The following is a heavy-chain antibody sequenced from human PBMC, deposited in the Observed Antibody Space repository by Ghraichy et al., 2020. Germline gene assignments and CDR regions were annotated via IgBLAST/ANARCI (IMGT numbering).Heavy chain of an antibody. CDR2: ISWSSSSK. V-gene: IGHV3-21*01. CDR1: GFTFSNYA. J-gene: IGHJ6*02. Sequence: GGSLRLSCAASGFTFSNYAMNWVRQAPGKGLEWVSSISWSSSSKYFADSMKGRVTISRDNAKNSLYLQMHSLRAEDTAIYYCAREAGGDFDSSGYYDKYYYYGMDVWGQGTTVTVSS. D-gene: IGHD3-22*01. CDR3: AREAGGDFDSSGYYDKYYYYGMDV.